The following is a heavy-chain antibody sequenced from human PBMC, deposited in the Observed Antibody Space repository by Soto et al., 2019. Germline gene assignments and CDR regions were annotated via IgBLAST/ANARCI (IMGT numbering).Heavy chain of an antibody. CDR2: INPNSGGT. J-gene: IGHJ6*02. CDR1: GYTFTGYY. CDR3: ARDRGYSGYDYYYGMDV. Sequence: ASVKVSCKASGYTFTGYYMHWVRQAPGQGLEWMGWINPNSGGTNYAQKFQGWVTMTRDTSISTAYMELSRLRSDDTAVYYCARDRGYSGYDYYYGMDVWGQGTTVTVSS. V-gene: IGHV1-2*04. D-gene: IGHD5-12*01.